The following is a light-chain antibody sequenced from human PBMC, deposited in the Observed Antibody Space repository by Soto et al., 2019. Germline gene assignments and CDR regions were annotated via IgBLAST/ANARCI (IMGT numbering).Light chain of an antibody. CDR3: QQFNTSPTT. CDR2: DVS. Sequence: AIQLTQSPSSLSASVGDRVTITCRASQDIRGALAWYQQKPGKAPKFLIFDVSTLQSGVPSRFSGSGSGTDFPLTISSLQPEDFGTYYCQQFNTSPTTFGQGTRLEIK. J-gene: IGKJ5*01. CDR1: QDIRGA. V-gene: IGKV1-13*02.